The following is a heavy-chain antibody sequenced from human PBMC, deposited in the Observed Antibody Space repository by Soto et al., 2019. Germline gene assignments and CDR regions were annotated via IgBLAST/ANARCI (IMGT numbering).Heavy chain of an antibody. D-gene: IGHD1-26*01. Sequence: QVQLVESGGGLVKPGGSLRLSCAASGFTLSESFMSWIRLAPGRGLEWVSYITPSGSYTRYADSVKGRFTISSDDAKNSLYLQMNRLRAEDTALYYCVREAWSNPDYWGQGTLVTVSS. CDR1: GFTLSESF. CDR2: ITPSGSYT. CDR3: VREAWSNPDY. J-gene: IGHJ4*02. V-gene: IGHV3-11*05.